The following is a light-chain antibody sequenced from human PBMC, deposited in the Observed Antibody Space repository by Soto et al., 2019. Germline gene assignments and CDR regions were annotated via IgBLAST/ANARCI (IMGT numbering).Light chain of an antibody. Sequence: DIQMTQSPSTLSASVGDRVTITCRASQSISAWLAWYQQKPGKAPKLLIYKASSLESGVPSRFSGSGSGTEFTLTISSLQPDDFATYYCQQYNNYGSWTFGQGTNVDIK. CDR3: QQYNNYGSWT. CDR2: KAS. J-gene: IGKJ1*01. CDR1: QSISAW. V-gene: IGKV1-5*03.